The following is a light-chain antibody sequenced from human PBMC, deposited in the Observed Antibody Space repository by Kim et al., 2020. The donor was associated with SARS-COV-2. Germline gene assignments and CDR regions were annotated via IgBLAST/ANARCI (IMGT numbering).Light chain of an antibody. J-gene: IGLJ2*01. V-gene: IGLV7-43*01. Sequence: GGPVTLTCASSTGAVTSCYYPNWFQQKPGQPPRALIFSTINRHSWTPARFSGSLLGGKAALTVSDVQPEDEADYYCLLYYGGTHIIFGGGTQLTVL. CDR2: STI. CDR3: LLYYGGTHII. CDR1: TGAVTSCYY.